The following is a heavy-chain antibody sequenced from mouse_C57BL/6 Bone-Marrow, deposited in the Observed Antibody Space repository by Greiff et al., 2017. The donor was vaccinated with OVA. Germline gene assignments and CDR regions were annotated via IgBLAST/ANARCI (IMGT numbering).Heavy chain of an antibody. CDR1: GFNIRDDY. CDR3: TRVAPFAY. V-gene: IGHV14-4*01. Sequence: EVKLQESGAELVRPGASVKLSCTASGFNIRDDYMHWVKQRPEQGLEWIGWIDPENGDTEYASKFQGKATITADTSSNTAYLQLSSLTSEDTAVYYCTRVAPFAYWGQGTLVTVSA. J-gene: IGHJ3*01. D-gene: IGHD1-1*01. CDR2: IDPENGDT.